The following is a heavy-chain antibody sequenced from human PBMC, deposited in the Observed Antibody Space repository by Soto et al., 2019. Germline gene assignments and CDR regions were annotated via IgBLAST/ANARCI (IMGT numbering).Heavy chain of an antibody. V-gene: IGHV3-23*01. Sequence: EVQLLESGGGLVQPGGSLRLSCAASGFTFSSYAMSWVRQAPGKGLEWVSAISGSGGSTYYADSVKGRFTISRDNSKNTLYLQMNSLRAEDTAVYYCAKPDCGDYVGDYYYYYGMDVWGQWTTVTVSS. D-gene: IGHD4-17*01. J-gene: IGHJ6*02. CDR3: AKPDCGDYVGDYYYYYGMDV. CDR2: ISGSGGST. CDR1: GFTFSSYA.